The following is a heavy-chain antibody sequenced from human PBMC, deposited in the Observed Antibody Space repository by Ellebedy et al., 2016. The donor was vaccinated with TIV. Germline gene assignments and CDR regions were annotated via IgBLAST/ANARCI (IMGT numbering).Heavy chain of an antibody. CDR2: ISSTGSTI. V-gene: IGHV3-11*01. CDR3: AREGDTAMDHGLDV. Sequence: GESLKISCAASGFTFSDYYMSWIRQAQGKGLEWVSYISSTGSTIYYADSVKGRLTISRDNDKNSVYLQMNSLRAGDTAVYYCAREGDTAMDHGLDVWGQGTAVTVSS. D-gene: IGHD5-18*01. J-gene: IGHJ6*02. CDR1: GFTFSDYY.